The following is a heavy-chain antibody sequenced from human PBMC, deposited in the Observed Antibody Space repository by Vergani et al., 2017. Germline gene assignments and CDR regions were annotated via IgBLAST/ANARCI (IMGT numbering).Heavy chain of an antibody. D-gene: IGHD2-2*01. CDR2: IYYSGST. V-gene: IGHV4-61*10. CDR3: ARREVGPYYFDY. Sequence: QVPLQESGPGLVQPSETLSLTCTVSGVSVSSGSYYRSWIRQPAGKGLEWIGYIYYSGSTQYNPSLKSRLTISVDTAKNQFTLTLSAVTAAYKAVYYCARREVGPYYFDYWGQGTLVTVSA. J-gene: IGHJ4*02. CDR1: GVSVSSGSYY.